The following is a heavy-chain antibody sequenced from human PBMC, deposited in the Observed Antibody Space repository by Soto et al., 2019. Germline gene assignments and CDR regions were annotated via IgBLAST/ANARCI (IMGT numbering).Heavy chain of an antibody. V-gene: IGHV3-74*01. D-gene: IGHD2-21*01. J-gene: IGHJ3*02. CDR3: ARGVRGAYGLDI. CDR2: INSDGSRT. Sequence: EAQLVDSGGGLVQPGGSLRLSCAASGFPFSSYWMHWVRQAPGKGLVWVSRINSDGSRTNYADSVKGRFTISRDNAKNTLYLQMNSLRAEETAVYYCARGVRGAYGLDIWGQGTMVTVSS. CDR1: GFPFSSYW.